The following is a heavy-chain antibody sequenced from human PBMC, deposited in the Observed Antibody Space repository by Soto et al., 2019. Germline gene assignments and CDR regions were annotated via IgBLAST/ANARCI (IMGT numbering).Heavy chain of an antibody. J-gene: IGHJ4*02. Sequence: VHLLESGGGLVHPGESLRLSCGASGFTFSSCVMTWVRQAPGKGLEWVSCISDTGTGTHYADSVKGRFTISRDNSKNTMYLQMNNLRAEDTGVYFCAKGLINGRWYAEDWGQGTLVTVSS. CDR3: AKGLINGRWYAED. D-gene: IGHD6-13*01. CDR2: ISDTGTGT. V-gene: IGHV3-23*05. CDR1: GFTFSSCV.